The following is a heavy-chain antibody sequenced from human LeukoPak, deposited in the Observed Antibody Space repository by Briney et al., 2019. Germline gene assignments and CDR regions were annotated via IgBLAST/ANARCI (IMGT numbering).Heavy chain of an antibody. CDR3: ARGSAWERGSYDY. V-gene: IGHV3-7*05. D-gene: IGHD1-26*01. Sequence: PVRSLRPSRAASRLDSRSYWMKWVRHAPGEGLEWGANIKEDVSKRSYVDSVKGRFPIYRDNAANSLYLQMNSLRIEDTAVYYCARGSAWERGSYDYWGQGTLVTASS. J-gene: IGHJ4*02. CDR2: IKEDVSKR. CDR1: RLDSRSYW.